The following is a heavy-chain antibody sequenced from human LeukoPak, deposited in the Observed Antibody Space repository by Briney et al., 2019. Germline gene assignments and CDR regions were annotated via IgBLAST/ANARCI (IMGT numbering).Heavy chain of an antibody. J-gene: IGHJ4*02. CDR2: IYYSGST. D-gene: IGHD3/OR15-3a*01. V-gene: IGHV4-39*01. CDR1: EFSVGSNY. Sequence: GSLRLSCAASEFSVGSNYMTWVRQPPGKGLEWIGSIYYSGSTYYNASLKSQVSISIDTSKNQFSLRLTSVTAADTAVYYCARQTGSGLFILPGGQGTLVTVSS. CDR3: ARQTGSGLFILP.